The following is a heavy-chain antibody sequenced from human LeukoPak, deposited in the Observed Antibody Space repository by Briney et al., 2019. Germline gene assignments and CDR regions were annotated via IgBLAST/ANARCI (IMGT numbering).Heavy chain of an antibody. CDR3: ARVWKVVGLWAFDI. J-gene: IGHJ3*02. CDR1: GFTFSSYW. Sequence: PGGSLRLSCAASGFTFSSYWMSWVRQAPGKGLEWVANIKQDGSEKYYVDSVKGRFTISRDNAKNSLYLQMNSLRAEDTAVYYCARVWKVVGLWAFDIWGQGTMVTVSS. V-gene: IGHV3-7*01. D-gene: IGHD2-2*01. CDR2: IKQDGSEK.